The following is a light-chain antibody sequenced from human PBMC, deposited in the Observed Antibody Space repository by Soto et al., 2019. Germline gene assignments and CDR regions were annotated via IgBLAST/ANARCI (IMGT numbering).Light chain of an antibody. J-gene: IGKJ1*01. V-gene: IGKV1-39*01. CDR1: QSISSY. CDR2: AAS. CDR3: QQCYSTPPT. Sequence: DIQMTQSPSSLSASVGDRVTITCRASQSISSYLNWYQQKPGKAPKLLIYAASSLQSGVPSRFSGSGSGTDFTLTISSLQPEDFATYFCQQCYSTPPTFGQGTKVECK.